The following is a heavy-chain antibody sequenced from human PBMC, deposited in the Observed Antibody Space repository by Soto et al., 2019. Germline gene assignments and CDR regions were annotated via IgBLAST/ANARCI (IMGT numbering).Heavy chain of an antibody. D-gene: IGHD3-10*01. CDR1: GFTSSSYA. CDR3: ARDGKLWYYYGMDV. CDR2: ISYDGSNK. J-gene: IGHJ6*02. V-gene: IGHV3-30-3*01. Sequence: GGSLRLSCAASGFTSSSYAMHWVRQAPGKGLEWVAVISYDGSNKYYADSVKGRFTISRDNSKNTLYLQMNSLRAEDTAVYYCARDGKLWYYYGMDVWGQGTTVTVSS.